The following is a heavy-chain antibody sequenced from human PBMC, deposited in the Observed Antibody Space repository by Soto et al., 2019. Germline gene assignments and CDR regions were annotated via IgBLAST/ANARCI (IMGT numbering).Heavy chain of an antibody. J-gene: IGHJ6*02. D-gene: IGHD3-10*01. CDR1: GFTFDDYA. V-gene: IGHV3-9*01. CDR2: ITWNSGPI. Sequence: EVQLVESGGGLVQPGRSLRLSCAASGFTFDDYAMHWVRQTPGKGLEWVSGITWNSGPIGYADSVKGRVTISRDNGKNSLYLQMNSLRREATALYYGAKDHYGSAIYGRDVWGQGTTVTVSS. CDR3: AKDHYGSAIYGRDV.